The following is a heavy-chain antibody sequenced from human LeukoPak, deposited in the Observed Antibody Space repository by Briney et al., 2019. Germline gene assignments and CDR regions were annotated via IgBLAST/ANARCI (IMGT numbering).Heavy chain of an antibody. CDR2: ISAYNGNT. V-gene: IGHV1-18*01. D-gene: IGHD2-2*01. J-gene: IGHJ4*02. CDR1: GYTFTSYG. CDR3: ARYIVVVPAAFDY. Sequence: ASVKVSCKASGYTFTSYGISWVRQAPGQGLEWMGWISAYNGNTNYAQKLQGRVTITTDTSTSTAYMELRSLRYDDTAVYYCARYIVVVPAAFDYWGQGTLVTVSS.